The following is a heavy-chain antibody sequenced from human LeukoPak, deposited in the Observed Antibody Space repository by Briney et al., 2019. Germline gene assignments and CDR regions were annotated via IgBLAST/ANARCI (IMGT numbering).Heavy chain of an antibody. CDR3: ARHIYDSSGYYWNY. D-gene: IGHD3-22*01. Sequence: PSQTLSLTCTVSGGSISSGSYYWSWIRQPAGKGLEWIGRIYTSGSTNYNPSLKSRVTMSVDTSKNQFSLKLSSVTVADTAVYYCARHIYDSSGYYWNYWGQGTLVTVS. CDR1: GGSISSGSYY. CDR2: IYTSGST. V-gene: IGHV4-61*02. J-gene: IGHJ4*02.